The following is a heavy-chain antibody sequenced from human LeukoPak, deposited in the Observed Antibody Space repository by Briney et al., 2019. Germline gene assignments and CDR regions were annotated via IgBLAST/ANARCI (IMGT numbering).Heavy chain of an antibody. V-gene: IGHV3-23*01. CDR2: ISGSGGST. CDR1: GFTFSSYA. J-gene: IGHJ1*01. CDR3: AKVEDYYDSSGYYPQYFQR. D-gene: IGHD3-22*01. Sequence: GGSLRLSCAASGFTFSSYAMSWVRQAPGKGLEWVSAISGSGGSTYYADSVKGRFTISRDNSKNTLYLQMNSLRAEDTAVYYCAKVEDYYDSSGYYPQYFQRWGQGTLVTVSS.